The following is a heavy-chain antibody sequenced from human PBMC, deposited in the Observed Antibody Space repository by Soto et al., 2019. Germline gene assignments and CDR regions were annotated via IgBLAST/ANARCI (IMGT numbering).Heavy chain of an antibody. V-gene: IGHV5-51*01. Sequence: PGESLKISCKGSGYSFTSYWIGWVRQMPGKGLEWMGIIYPGDSDTRYSPSFQGQVTISADKSISTAYLQWSSLKASDTAMYYCARGNEVVPAAIRMVHYSYGMDVWGQGTMVTVSS. CDR3: ARGNEVVPAAIRMVHYSYGMDV. J-gene: IGHJ6*02. CDR1: GYSFTSYW. D-gene: IGHD2-2*01. CDR2: IYPGDSDT.